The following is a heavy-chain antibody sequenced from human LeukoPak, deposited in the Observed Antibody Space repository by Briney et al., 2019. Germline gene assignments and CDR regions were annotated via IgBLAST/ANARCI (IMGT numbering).Heavy chain of an antibody. Sequence: GRSLRLSCTASGFTFINYAMTWVRHAPGEGLEWVSAISGSDGNTIYADSVEGRFTISRDNAKNSLYLQMNSLRAEDKAVYYCARDLYGLGSHDYWGKGTLVTVSS. V-gene: IGHV3-23*01. J-gene: IGHJ4*02. D-gene: IGHD3-16*01. CDR1: GFTFINYA. CDR3: ARDLYGLGSHDY. CDR2: ISGSDGNT.